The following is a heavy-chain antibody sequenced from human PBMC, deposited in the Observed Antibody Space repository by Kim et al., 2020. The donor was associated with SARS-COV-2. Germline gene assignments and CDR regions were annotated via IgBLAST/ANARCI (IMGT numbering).Heavy chain of an antibody. CDR2: IKQDGSEK. CDR1: GFTFSSYW. V-gene: IGHV3-7*01. CDR3: ARAHYYGSGSSWFDP. J-gene: IGHJ5*02. Sequence: GGSLRLSCAASGFTFSSYWMSWVRQAPGKGLEWVANIKQDGSEKYYVDSVKGRFTISRDNAKNSLYLQMNSLRAEDTAVYYCARAHYYGSGSSWFDPWGQGTLVTVSS. D-gene: IGHD3-10*01.